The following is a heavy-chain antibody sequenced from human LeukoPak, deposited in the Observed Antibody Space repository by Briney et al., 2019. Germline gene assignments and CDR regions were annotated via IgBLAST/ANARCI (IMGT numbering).Heavy chain of an antibody. J-gene: IGHJ6*02. CDR1: GFTVSSNY. CDR2: IYSGGST. CDR3: ASGRVVRGVTPSLGMDV. Sequence: GGSLRLSCAASGFTVSSNYISWVRQAPGKGLEWVSLIYSGGSTYYADSVKGRFTIFRDNSKNTLYLQMNSLRAEDTAVYYCASGRVVRGVTPSLGMDVWGQGTTVTVSS. V-gene: IGHV3-66*01. D-gene: IGHD3-10*01.